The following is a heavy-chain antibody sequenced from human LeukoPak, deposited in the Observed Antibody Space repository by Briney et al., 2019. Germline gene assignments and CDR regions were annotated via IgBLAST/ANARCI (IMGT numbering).Heavy chain of an antibody. D-gene: IGHD2-2*01. J-gene: IGHJ4*02. CDR2: IYYIGST. CDR1: GGSISSSSYY. V-gene: IGHV4-39*01. CDR3: ARQLGYCSSTSCYADKVDY. Sequence: SETLSLTCTVSGGSISSSSYYWGWISQPPGKGLEWIGSIYYIGSTYYNPSLKSRVTISVDTSKNQFSLKLSSVTAADTAVYYCARQLGYCSSTSCYADKVDYWGQGTLVTVSS.